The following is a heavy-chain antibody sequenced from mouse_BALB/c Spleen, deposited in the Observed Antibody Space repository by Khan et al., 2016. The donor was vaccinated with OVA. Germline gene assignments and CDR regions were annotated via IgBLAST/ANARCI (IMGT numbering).Heavy chain of an antibody. CDR1: GYAFTSYL. CDR3: ARTQRRLRFDY. D-gene: IGHD3-2*02. CDR2: INPGNGNT. V-gene: IGHV1-54*01. Sequence: QVQLKQSGAELVRPGTSVKVSCKASGYAFTSYLIEWINQRPGQGLEWIGLINPGNGNTNYNEKFKGKATLTADKASSTAYMQLSSLTSDDSADYLGARTQRRLRFDYWGQGTTLTVSS. J-gene: IGHJ2*01.